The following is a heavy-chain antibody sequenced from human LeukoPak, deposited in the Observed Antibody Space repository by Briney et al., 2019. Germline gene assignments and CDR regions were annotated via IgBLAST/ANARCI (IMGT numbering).Heavy chain of an antibody. CDR3: ARVSSGCLDY. V-gene: IGHV4-59*01. Sequence: SEALSLTCTVSGGSISSYYWSWIRQPPGKGLEGIGYTYFSGSTNNNPSLRSGVTISVDTSKNQFSLKLSAVTAADGPGYYCARVSSGCLDYLGQGTLLSVSS. D-gene: IGHD6-19*01. CDR1: GGSISSYY. J-gene: IGHJ4*02. CDR2: TYFSGST.